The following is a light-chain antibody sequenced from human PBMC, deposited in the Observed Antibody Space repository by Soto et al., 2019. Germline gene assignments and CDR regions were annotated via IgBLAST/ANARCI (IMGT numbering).Light chain of an antibody. V-gene: IGKV3-11*01. CDR3: QQRSNWPRFT. Sequence: EIVLTQSPATLSLSPGERATLSCRASQSVSNYLAWYQQKPGQAPRLLIYDASNRATGIPARFSGSGSGTGFTPTIRSLEPEDFAVYYCQQRSNWPRFTFGQGTKVEIK. CDR1: QSVSNY. J-gene: IGKJ2*01. CDR2: DAS.